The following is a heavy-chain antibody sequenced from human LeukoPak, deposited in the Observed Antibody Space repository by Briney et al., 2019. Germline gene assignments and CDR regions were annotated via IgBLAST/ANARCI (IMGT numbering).Heavy chain of an antibody. J-gene: IGHJ6*03. V-gene: IGHV3-21*01. CDR1: ESNFSSYG. Sequence: PAGSLRLSCAASESNFSSYGMNWLRQAPGKGLEWVSRTSSSGTYTHYTDSVKGRFTISRDNAKNSLCLQMKSLRAEDTALYFCARGVGYCSSSRCSPGYYMDVWGQGTTVTVFS. CDR2: TSSSGTYT. CDR3: ARGVGYCSSSRCSPGYYMDV. D-gene: IGHD2-15*01.